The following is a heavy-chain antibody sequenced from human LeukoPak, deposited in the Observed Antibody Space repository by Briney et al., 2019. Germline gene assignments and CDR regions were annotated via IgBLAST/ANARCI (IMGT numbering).Heavy chain of an antibody. Sequence: ASVKVSCKVSGXTXXEXXXHXXXXXXGXXXXWXXGXXPXDXETXXAQXFQGRVTMTEDTSTDTAYMERSSLRSDDTAVYYCXRASYYYDSSGYPGYYFDYWGQGTLVTVSS. D-gene: IGHD3-22*01. J-gene: IGHJ4*02. CDR1: GXTXXEXX. CDR2: XXPXDXET. V-gene: IGHV1-24*01. CDR3: XRASYYYDSSGYPGYYFDY.